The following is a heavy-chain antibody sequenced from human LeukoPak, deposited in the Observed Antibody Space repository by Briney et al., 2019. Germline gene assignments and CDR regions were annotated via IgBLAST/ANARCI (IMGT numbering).Heavy chain of an antibody. J-gene: IGHJ6*02. CDR3: ARQRPGDTAMDNYYYGMDV. D-gene: IGHD5-18*01. CDR2: IYPGDSDT. CDR1: GYTFTDYQ. V-gene: IGHV5-51*01. Sequence: ASVKVSCKSSGYTFTDYQVHWVRQAPGQGLEWMGIIYPGDSDTRYSPSFQGQVTISADKSISTAYLQWSSLKASDTAMYYCARQRPGDTAMDNYYYGMDVWGQGTTVTVSS.